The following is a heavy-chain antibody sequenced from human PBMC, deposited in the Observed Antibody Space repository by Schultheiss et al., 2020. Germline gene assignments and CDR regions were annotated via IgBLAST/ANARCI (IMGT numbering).Heavy chain of an antibody. Sequence: KISCKASGGTFSSYAISWVRQAPGQGLEWMGGIIPIFGTANYAQKFQGRVTITADESTSTAYMELSSLRSEDTAVYYCARESAGLGHDYGEEGSYYYGMDVWGQGTTVTVSS. V-gene: IGHV1-69*01. D-gene: IGHD4-17*01. CDR2: IIPIFGTA. J-gene: IGHJ6*02. CDR3: ARESAGLGHDYGEEGSYYYGMDV. CDR1: GGTFSSYA.